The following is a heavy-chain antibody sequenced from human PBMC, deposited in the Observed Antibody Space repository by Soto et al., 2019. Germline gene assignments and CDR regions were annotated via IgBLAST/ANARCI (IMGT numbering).Heavy chain of an antibody. CDR3: AKGGRQWLVTSDFNY. J-gene: IGHJ4*02. CDR2: VSHDGRNT. Sequence: VQLVESGGGVVQPGRSLRLSCAASGFTFSDYDMHWVRQAPGKGLEWVAVVSHDGRNTHYADSVKGRFTISRDSSKNTVSLEMTSLRAEDTDVYYCAKGGRQWLVTSDFNYWGQGALVTVSS. CDR1: GFTFSDYD. V-gene: IGHV3-30*18. D-gene: IGHD6-19*01.